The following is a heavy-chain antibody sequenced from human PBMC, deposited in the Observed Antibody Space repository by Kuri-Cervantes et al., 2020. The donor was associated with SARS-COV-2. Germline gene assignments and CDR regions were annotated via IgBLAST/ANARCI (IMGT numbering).Heavy chain of an antibody. V-gene: IGHV3-9*01. CDR2: ISWNSGSI. CDR1: GFTFDDYA. Sequence: SLKISCAASGFTFDDYAMHWVRQAPGKGLEWVSGISWNSGSIGYADSVKGRFTISRDNAKNSLYLQMNSLRAEDTAVYYCAKDIKSQLPHDAFDIWGQGTMVTVSS. D-gene: IGHD2-2*01. CDR3: AKDIKSQLPHDAFDI. J-gene: IGHJ3*02.